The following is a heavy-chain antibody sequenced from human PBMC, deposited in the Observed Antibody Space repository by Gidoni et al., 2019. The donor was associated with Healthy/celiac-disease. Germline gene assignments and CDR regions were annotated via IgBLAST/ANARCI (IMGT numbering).Heavy chain of an antibody. CDR1: GGSISSSSYY. J-gene: IGHJ4*02. Sequence: QLQLQESGPGLVKPSETLSLTCTVSGGSISSSSYYWGWIRQPPGKGLEWIGSIYYSGSTYYNPSLKSRVTISVDTSKNQFSLKLSSVTAADTAVYYCASKTTGQLVLAFDYWGQGTLVTVSS. D-gene: IGHD6-6*01. CDR3: ASKTTGQLVLAFDY. V-gene: IGHV4-39*01. CDR2: IYYSGST.